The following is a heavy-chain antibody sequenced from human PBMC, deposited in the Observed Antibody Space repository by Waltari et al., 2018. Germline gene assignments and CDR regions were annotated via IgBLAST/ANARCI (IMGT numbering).Heavy chain of an antibody. CDR3: AREFYDYIWGSYRSVNYYMDV. Sequence: QVQLVESGGGVVQPGRSLRLSCAASGFTFSSYAMHWVRQAPGKGLEWVAVISYDGSNKYYADSVKGRLTISRDNSKNTLYLQMNSLRAEDTAVYYCAREFYDYIWGSYRSVNYYMDVWGKGTTVTVSS. CDR2: ISYDGSNK. D-gene: IGHD3-16*02. J-gene: IGHJ6*03. V-gene: IGHV3-30-3*01. CDR1: GFTFSSYA.